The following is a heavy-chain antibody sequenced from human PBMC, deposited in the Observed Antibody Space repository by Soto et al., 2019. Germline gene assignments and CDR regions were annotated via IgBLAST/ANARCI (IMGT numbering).Heavy chain of an antibody. CDR1: GFTFSNYA. D-gene: IGHD4-4*01. CDR2: ISYDGSNK. J-gene: IGHJ2*01. CDR3: ARPLWRDDYNWGYFDL. V-gene: IGHV3-30-3*01. Sequence: QVQLVESGGGVVQPGRSLRLSCAASGFTFSNYAMHWVRQAPGKGLAWVAVISYDGSNKYYADSVKGRFTSSRDNSKNTLYLQMNSLRAEDTAVYYCARPLWRDDYNWGYFDLWGRGTLVTVSS.